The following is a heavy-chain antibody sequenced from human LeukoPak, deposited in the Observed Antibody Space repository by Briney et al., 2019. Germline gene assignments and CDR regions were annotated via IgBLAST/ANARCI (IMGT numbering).Heavy chain of an antibody. Sequence: GGSLRLSCAASGFIFSSYWMTWVRQAPGKGLEWVANIKQAGSENSYVDSVKGRFTISRDNAKNSLYLQINSLRAEDTAVYYCVRVPATAAEGLGFDYWGQGTLVTVSS. D-gene: IGHD6-13*01. J-gene: IGHJ4*02. CDR1: GFIFSSYW. CDR3: VRVPATAAEGLGFDY. V-gene: IGHV3-7*01. CDR2: IKQAGSEN.